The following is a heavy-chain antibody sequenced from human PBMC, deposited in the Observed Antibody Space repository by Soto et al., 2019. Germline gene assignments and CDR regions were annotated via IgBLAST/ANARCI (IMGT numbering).Heavy chain of an antibody. CDR1: GGSISSGGYY. CDR2: IYYSGST. J-gene: IGHJ1*01. V-gene: IGHV4-31*03. D-gene: IGHD3-22*01. CDR3: AICDGSASRSFQH. Sequence: QVQLQESGPGLVKPSQTLSLTCTVSGGSISSGGYYWSWIRQHPGKGLEWIGYIYYSGSTYYNPSLKSRATLSVDTPKNHAFLTLSSVTAAATALYYWAICDGSASRSFQHWCQGTLV.